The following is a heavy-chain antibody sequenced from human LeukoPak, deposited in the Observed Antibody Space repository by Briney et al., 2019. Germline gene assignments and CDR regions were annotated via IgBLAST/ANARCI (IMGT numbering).Heavy chain of an antibody. CDR2: IIPIFGTA. V-gene: IGHV1-69*13. Sequence: SVKVSCKASGDTFSSYAISWVRQAPGQGLEWMGGIIPIFGTANYAQKFQGRVTITADESTSTAYMELSSLRSEDTAVYYCATDNYYYYYMDVWGKGTTVTVSS. J-gene: IGHJ6*03. CDR3: ATDNYYYYYMDV. CDR1: GDTFSSYA.